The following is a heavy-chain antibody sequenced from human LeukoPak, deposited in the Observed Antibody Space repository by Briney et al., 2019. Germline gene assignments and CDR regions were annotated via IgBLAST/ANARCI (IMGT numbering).Heavy chain of an antibody. CDR1: GGPLSSYY. D-gene: IGHD3-10*01. Sequence: SETLSLTCAVSGGPLSSYYWSWIRQPPGAGPEWIGYIYYTGSTNYNPSLKSRVTISLDSSTNQFSLNLNSLTTADTAVYYCVRHYYGSGTAKGYFQHWGQGTLVTVSS. CDR2: IYYTGST. V-gene: IGHV4-59*01. CDR3: VRHYYGSGTAKGYFQH. J-gene: IGHJ1*01.